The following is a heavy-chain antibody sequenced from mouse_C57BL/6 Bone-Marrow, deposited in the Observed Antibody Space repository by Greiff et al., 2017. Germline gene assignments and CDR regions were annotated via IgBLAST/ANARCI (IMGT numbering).Heavy chain of an antibody. CDR1: GYTFTSYW. CDR2: IVPNSGGT. V-gene: IGHV1-72*01. Sequence: QVQLQQPGAELVKPAASVKLSCKASGYTFTSYWLHWLKQRPGRGLVWWVSIVPNSGGTKYNESLKNKATLTGDTPSTTSFLQLSSLTAEDSAVYYCAREGGTAWFAYWGPGTLVTVAA. D-gene: IGHD4-1*01. J-gene: IGHJ3*01. CDR3: AREGGTAWFAY.